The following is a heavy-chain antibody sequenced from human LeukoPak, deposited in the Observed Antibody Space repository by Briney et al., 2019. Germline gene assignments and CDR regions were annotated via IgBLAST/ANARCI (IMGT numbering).Heavy chain of an antibody. D-gene: IGHD2-2*01. CDR2: INHSGST. V-gene: IGHV4-34*01. J-gene: IGHJ3*02. CDR3: ARMPVPIHDAFDI. CDR1: GGSFSGYY. Sequence: SETLSLTCAVYGGSFSGYYWSWIRQPPGKGLECIGEINHSGSTNYNPSLKSRVTMSLDTSKNQFSLKMTSVTAADSAIYFCARMPVPIHDAFDIWGQGTAVMVSS.